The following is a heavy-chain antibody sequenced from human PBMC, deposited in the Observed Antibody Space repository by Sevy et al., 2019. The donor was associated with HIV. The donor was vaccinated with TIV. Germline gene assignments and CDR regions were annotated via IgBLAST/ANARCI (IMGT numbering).Heavy chain of an antibody. V-gene: IGHV3-30*02. CDR2: IRYDGSNS. CDR3: APDSKTRSGVLSY. J-gene: IGHJ4*01. Sequence: GGSLRLSCAASGFTFSNYGMHWVRQPPGKGLEWVAFIRYDGSNSYYVDSAKGRFTLSRDNSKNTLYLQMNSLRTEDTAVYYGAPDSKTRSGVLSYWGQGDLVTVSS. CDR1: GFTFSNYG. D-gene: IGHD1-26*01.